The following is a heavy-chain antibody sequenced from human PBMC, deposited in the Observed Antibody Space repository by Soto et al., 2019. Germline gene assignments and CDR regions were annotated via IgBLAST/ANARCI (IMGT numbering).Heavy chain of an antibody. CDR2: INHSGST. V-gene: IGHV4-31*03. Sequence: SETLSLTCTVSGGSISSGGYYWSWIRQHPGKGLEWIGEINHSGSTNYNPSLKSRVTISVDTSKNQFSLKLSSVTAADTAVYYCARDITIFGVVPYYYYGMDVWGQGTTVTVSS. D-gene: IGHD3-3*01. CDR1: GGSISSGGYY. CDR3: ARDITIFGVVPYYYYGMDV. J-gene: IGHJ6*02.